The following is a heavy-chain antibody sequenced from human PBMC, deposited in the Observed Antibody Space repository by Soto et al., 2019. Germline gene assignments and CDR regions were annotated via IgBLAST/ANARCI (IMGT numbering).Heavy chain of an antibody. CDR1: GGTFSSYA. CDR3: AGIHDYCDPVDY. Sequence: ASVKVSCKASGGTFSSYAISWVRQAPGQGLEWMGGIIPIFGTANYAQKFQGRVTITADESTSTAYMELSSLRSEDTAVYYCAGIHDYCDPVDYWGQGTLVTVSS. D-gene: IGHD4-17*01. J-gene: IGHJ4*02. V-gene: IGHV1-69*13. CDR2: IIPIFGTA.